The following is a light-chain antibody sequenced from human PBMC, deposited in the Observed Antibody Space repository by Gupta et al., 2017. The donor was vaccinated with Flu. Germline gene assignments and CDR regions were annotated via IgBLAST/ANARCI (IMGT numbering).Light chain of an antibody. CDR2: DAH. V-gene: IGLV1-51*01. J-gene: IGLJ3*02. Sequence: KVPLYCSGRRANIVVTAVSWEQHVTGTAPKLLIYDAHQAPSGIPDRGSGSQSGTSATLVISGLKNGDEADSYCGTWDSGLNTGLFGGGTKLTVL. CDR3: GTWDSGLNTGL. CDR1: RANIVVTA.